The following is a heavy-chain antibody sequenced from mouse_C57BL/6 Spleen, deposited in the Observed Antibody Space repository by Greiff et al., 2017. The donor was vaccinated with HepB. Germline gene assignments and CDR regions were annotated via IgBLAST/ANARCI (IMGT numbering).Heavy chain of an antibody. D-gene: IGHD1-1*01. CDR1: GYTFTDYN. V-gene: IGHV1-22*01. Sequence: EVQLQQSGPELVKPGASVKMSCKASGYTFTDYNMHWVKQSHGKSLEWIGYINPNNGGTSYNQKFKGKATLTVNKSSSTAYMELRSLTSEDSAVYYCAREMTTVVASRDYYAMDYWGQGTSVTVSS. CDR3: AREMTTVVASRDYYAMDY. CDR2: INPNNGGT. J-gene: IGHJ4*01.